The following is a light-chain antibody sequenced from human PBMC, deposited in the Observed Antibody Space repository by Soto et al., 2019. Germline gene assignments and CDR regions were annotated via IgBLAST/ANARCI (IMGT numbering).Light chain of an antibody. V-gene: IGKV3-20*01. CDR2: GAS. J-gene: IGKJ1*01. CDR1: QSVRTSY. Sequence: EIVLTQSPGTLSLSPVERATLSCRASQSVRTSYIAWYQQKPGQAPRLLIYGASSRATGIPHRFSGSGSGTDFTLTISRLEPEDFAVYYCPQYGSSPTFGQGTKVEIK. CDR3: PQYGSSPT.